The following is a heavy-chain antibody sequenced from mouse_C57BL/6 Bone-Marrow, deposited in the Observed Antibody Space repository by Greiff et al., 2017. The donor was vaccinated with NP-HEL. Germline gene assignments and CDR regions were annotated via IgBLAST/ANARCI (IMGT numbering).Heavy chain of an antibody. Sequence: VQLQQSGAELVKPGASVKLSCKASGYTFTEYTIHWVKQRSGQGLEWIGWFYPGSGSIKYNEKFKDKATLTADKSSSTVYMELSRLTSEDSAVYFCARHDGRGYYGSSFYWYFDVWGTGTTVTVSS. CDR3: ARHDGRGYYGSSFYWYFDV. J-gene: IGHJ1*03. V-gene: IGHV1-62-2*01. CDR1: GYTFTEYT. D-gene: IGHD1-1*01. CDR2: FYPGSGSI.